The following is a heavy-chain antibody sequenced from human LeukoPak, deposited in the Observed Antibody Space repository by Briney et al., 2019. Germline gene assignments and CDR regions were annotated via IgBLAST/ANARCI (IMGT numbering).Heavy chain of an antibody. J-gene: IGHJ6*02. Sequence: ASVNVSCKASGYTFTRSALHWVRQAPGQRLEWMGWTSNYNGNTKYSEKFQGRVTITRDTSANIVYMELNSLRSQDTGVYYCARDEVDHYGMDVWGQGTTITVSS. CDR1: GYTFTRSA. CDR3: ARDEVDHYGMDV. V-gene: IGHV1-3*04. D-gene: IGHD3-16*01. CDR2: TSNYNGNT.